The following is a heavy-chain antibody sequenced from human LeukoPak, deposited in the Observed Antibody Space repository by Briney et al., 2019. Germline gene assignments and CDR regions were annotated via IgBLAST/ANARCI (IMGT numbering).Heavy chain of an antibody. CDR2: ISGSGGST. J-gene: IGHJ6*03. V-gene: IGHV3-23*01. D-gene: IGHD6-6*01. CDR1: GFTFSSYA. CDR3: AKTTARPGNYYYYMDV. Sequence: GGSLRLSCAASGFTFSSYAMSWVRQAPGKGLEWVSAISGSGGSTYYADSVKGRFTISRDNSKNTLYLQMNSLRAEDTAVYYCAKTTARPGNYYYYMDVWGKGTTVTVSS.